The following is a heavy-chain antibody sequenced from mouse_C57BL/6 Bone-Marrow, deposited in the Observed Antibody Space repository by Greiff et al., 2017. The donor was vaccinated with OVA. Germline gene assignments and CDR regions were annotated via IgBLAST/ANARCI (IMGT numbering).Heavy chain of an antibody. V-gene: IGHV5-16*01. Sequence: EVKLVESEGGLVQPGSSMKLSCTASGFTFSDYYMAWVRQVPEKGLEWVANINYDGSSTYYLDSLKSRFIISRDNAKNILYLQMSSLKSEDTATYYCARDFWGFAYWGQGTLVTVSA. CDR2: INYDGSST. CDR1: GFTFSDYY. J-gene: IGHJ3*01. D-gene: IGHD4-1*01. CDR3: ARDFWGFAY.